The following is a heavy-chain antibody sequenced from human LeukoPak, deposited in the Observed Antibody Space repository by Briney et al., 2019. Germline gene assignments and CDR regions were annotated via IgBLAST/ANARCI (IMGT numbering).Heavy chain of an antibody. CDR1: GDSVSSNSAA. CDR2: TYYRSKWYN. J-gene: IGHJ6*02. V-gene: IGHV6-1*01. D-gene: IGHD5-18*01. Sequence: SQTLSLTCAISGDSVSSNSAAWNWIRQSPSRGLEWLGRTYYRSKWYNDYAVSVKSRITINPDTSKNQFSLQLNSVTPEDTAVYYCARDRIAMVNALYYYYGMDVWGQGTTVTVSS. CDR3: ARDRIAMVNALYYYYGMDV.